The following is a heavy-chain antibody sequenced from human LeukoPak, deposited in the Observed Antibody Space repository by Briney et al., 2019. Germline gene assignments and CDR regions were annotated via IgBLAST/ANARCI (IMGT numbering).Heavy chain of an antibody. V-gene: IGHV3-30*03. D-gene: IGHD2-15*01. CDR2: ISYDGSNK. CDR1: GFTFSSYG. CDR3: AMGVRYCSGGSCYSLYDAFDI. J-gene: IGHJ3*02. Sequence: PGGSLRLSCAASGFTFSSYGMHWVRQAPGKGLEWVAVISYDGSNKYYADSVKGRFTISRDNSKSTLYLQMNSLRAEDTAVYYCAMGVRYCSGGSCYSLYDAFDIWGQGTMVTVSS.